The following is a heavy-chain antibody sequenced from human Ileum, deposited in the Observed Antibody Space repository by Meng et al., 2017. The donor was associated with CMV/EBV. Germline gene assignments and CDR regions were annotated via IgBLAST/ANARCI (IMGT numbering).Heavy chain of an antibody. Sequence: SETLSLTCAVYRGSFSGYYWSWIRQAPGKGLEWVGEINHSGATNYNPSLKSRVTISVNTSKNQFSLKLSSVTAADTAVYYCARAPSSGWYLSYWGQGTRVTGAS. CDR1: RGSFSGYY. V-gene: IGHV4-34*01. J-gene: IGHJ4*02. CDR3: ARAPSSGWYLSY. D-gene: IGHD6-19*01. CDR2: INHSGAT.